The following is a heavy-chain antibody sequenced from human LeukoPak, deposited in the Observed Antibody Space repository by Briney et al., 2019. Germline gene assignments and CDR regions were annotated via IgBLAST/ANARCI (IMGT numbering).Heavy chain of an antibody. D-gene: IGHD5-24*01. Sequence: SETLSLTCAVYGGSFSGYYWTWIRQAPGRGLEWIGEINHSGSTNYNPSLKSRVTISVDTSKSQFSLKLNSMTAADTAMYYCARGRDPYWGQGTLVTVSS. J-gene: IGHJ4*02. V-gene: IGHV4-34*01. CDR2: INHSGST. CDR1: GGSFSGYY. CDR3: ARGRDPY.